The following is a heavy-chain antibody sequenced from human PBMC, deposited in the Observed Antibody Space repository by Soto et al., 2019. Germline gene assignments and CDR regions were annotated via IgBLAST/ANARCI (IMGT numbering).Heavy chain of an antibody. V-gene: IGHV3-21*01. J-gene: IGHJ4*02. CDR2: ISSSSSYI. CDR1: GFTFSSYS. D-gene: IGHD5-12*01. Sequence: PVGSLRLSCAASGFTFSSYSMNWVRQAPGKGLEWVSSISSSSSYIYYADSVKGRFTISRDNAKNSLYLQMNSLRAEDTAVYYCARDYEATLYYFDYWGQGTLVTVS. CDR3: ARDYEATLYYFDY.